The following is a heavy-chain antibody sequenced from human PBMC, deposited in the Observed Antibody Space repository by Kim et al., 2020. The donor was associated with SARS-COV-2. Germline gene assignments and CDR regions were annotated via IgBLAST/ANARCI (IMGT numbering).Heavy chain of an antibody. CDR2: ISSKAYGGTT. Sequence: GGSLRLSCTASGFTFGDYDMSWFRQAPGKGLEWVGFISSKAYGGTTEYAASVKGRFTISRDDSKSIAYLQMNSLKTEDTAEYYCTRDRHYYYDSSGYWGYWGQGTLVTVSS. CDR1: GFTFGDYD. D-gene: IGHD3-22*01. CDR3: TRDRHYYYDSSGYWGY. J-gene: IGHJ4*02. V-gene: IGHV3-49*03.